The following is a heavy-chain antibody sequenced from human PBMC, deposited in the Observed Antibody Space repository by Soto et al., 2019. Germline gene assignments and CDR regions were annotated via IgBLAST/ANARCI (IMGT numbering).Heavy chain of an antibody. Sequence: EVQLLESGGGLVQPGGSLRLSCAVSGLTFRNHAMSWVRKAPGKGLEWVATIAPIGYSTHYAGSLEGRFTISRDDSRSTLDLQMSRRIADDTAVYYCVSWVSPRFDYWGQGTLVSVSS. CDR1: GLTFRNHA. CDR3: VSWVSPRFDY. CDR2: IAPIGYST. V-gene: IGHV3-23*01. D-gene: IGHD2-8*01. J-gene: IGHJ4*02.